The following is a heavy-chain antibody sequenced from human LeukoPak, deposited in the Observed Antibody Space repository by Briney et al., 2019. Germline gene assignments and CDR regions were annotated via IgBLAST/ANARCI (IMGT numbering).Heavy chain of an antibody. CDR1: GYTFSSYD. V-gene: IGHV1-18*01. J-gene: IGHJ4*02. CDR3: ARGSGGYFDN. Sequence: ASVKVSCKASGYTFSSYDITWVRQAPGQGLEWMGWISANNDNIDYAQKLQDRVTMTTDTSTSTAYMELRRLRSDDPAVYYCARGSGGYFDNWGQGTLVIVSS. CDR2: ISANNDNI. D-gene: IGHD3-10*01.